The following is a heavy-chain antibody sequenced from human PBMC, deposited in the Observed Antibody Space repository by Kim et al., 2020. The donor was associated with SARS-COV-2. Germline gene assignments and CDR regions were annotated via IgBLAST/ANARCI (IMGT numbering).Heavy chain of an antibody. CDR2: IKQDGSEK. J-gene: IGHJ6*02. CDR3: ARDFTRFGEFYYYYYGMDV. V-gene: IGHV3-7*03. CDR1: GFTFSSYW. Sequence: GGSLRLSCAASGFTFSSYWMSWVRQAPGKGLEWVANIKQDGSEKYYVDSVKGRFTISRDNAKNSLYLQMNSLRAEDTAVYYCARDFTRFGEFYYYYYGMDVWGQGTTVTVSS. D-gene: IGHD3-10*02.